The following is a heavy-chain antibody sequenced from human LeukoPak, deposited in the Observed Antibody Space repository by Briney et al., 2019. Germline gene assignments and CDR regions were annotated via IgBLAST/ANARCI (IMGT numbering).Heavy chain of an antibody. D-gene: IGHD2-2*01. Sequence: PGGSLRLSCAASGFTFSSYAMNWVRQAPGKGLEWVSAISGSGGSTYYADSVKGRFTISRDNSKNTLYLQMNSLRAEDTAVYYCAKGYNCSSTSCLYYYMDVWGKGTTVTVSS. CDR1: GFTFSSYA. CDR3: AKGYNCSSTSCLYYYMDV. CDR2: ISGSGGST. J-gene: IGHJ6*03. V-gene: IGHV3-23*01.